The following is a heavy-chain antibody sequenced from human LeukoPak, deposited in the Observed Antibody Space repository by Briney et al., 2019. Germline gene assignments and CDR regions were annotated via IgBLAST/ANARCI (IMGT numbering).Heavy chain of an antibody. V-gene: IGHV1-2*02. CDR1: VYTFTCYY. CDR3: ARHEENWFDP. CDR2: MNPKSGGT. J-gene: IGHJ5*02. Sequence: ASVKVSFKASVYTFTCYYVHWVRQAPGQGLEWMGWMNPKSGGTNYAQKFEARVTMNRDTSIRTAYMELSSLRSADTAVYYCARHEENWFDPWGQGTLVTVSS.